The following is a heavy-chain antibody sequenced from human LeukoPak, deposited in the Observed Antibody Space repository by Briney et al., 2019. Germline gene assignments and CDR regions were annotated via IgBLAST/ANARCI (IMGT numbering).Heavy chain of an antibody. Sequence: GGSLRLSCEASGFSVRKYYMSWVRQAPGKGLEWISVIYEGGGTSVADSVKGRFIISRDNSKNTVDLLMNTLRAEDTAVYYCARAGSRRPGLHGSYIDYWGQGTLVTVSS. V-gene: IGHV3-66*01. CDR1: GFSVRKYY. CDR3: ARAGSRRPGLHGSYIDY. J-gene: IGHJ4*02. D-gene: IGHD5-18*01. CDR2: IYEGGGT.